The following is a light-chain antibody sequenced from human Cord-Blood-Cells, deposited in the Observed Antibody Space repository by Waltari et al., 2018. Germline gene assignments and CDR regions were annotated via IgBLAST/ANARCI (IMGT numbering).Light chain of an antibody. Sequence: IACTHPPDTLSLSPAGRATLSGSASHSVSSSYLAWYQQKPGEAPRLLIYGAYSSATGSPDRFSGSGSVTDFTLTISRLEPEELAVYFCQKYVISPPYPFGKGTKREIK. J-gene: IGKJ2*01. CDR2: GAY. CDR1: HSVSSSY. V-gene: IGKV3-20*01. CDR3: QKYVISPPYP.